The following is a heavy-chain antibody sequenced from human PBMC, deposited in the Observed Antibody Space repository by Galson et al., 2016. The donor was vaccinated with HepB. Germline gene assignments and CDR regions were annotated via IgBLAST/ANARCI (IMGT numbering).Heavy chain of an antibody. CDR1: GFTFTDHY. D-gene: IGHD2-21*01. CDR3: SDFGDFDY. Sequence: SLRLSCAASGFTFTDHYIEWVRQAPGKGLEWLGMIRNDVEGYSTEYAASVKGRFTISRDDSKYLVYLQMNSLKTDDTAVYYCSDFGDFDYWGQGTLVTVSS. CDR2: IRNDVEGYST. V-gene: IGHV3-72*01. J-gene: IGHJ4*02.